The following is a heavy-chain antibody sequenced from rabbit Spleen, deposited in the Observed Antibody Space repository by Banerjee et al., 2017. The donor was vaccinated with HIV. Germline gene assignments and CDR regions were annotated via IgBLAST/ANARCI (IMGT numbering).Heavy chain of an antibody. Sequence: QSLEESGGGLVKPEGSLTLTCKASGFDFSSYYINWVRQTPGKGLEWIGCISADSASAYYANWVNGRFTISSDNAQNTVDLQMNSLTAADTATYFCARDLVTVIGWNFNLWGPGTLVTVS. D-gene: IGHD5-1*01. J-gene: IGHJ4*01. V-gene: IGHV1S7*01. CDR3: ARDLVTVIGWNFNL. CDR1: GFDFSSYY. CDR2: ISADSASA.